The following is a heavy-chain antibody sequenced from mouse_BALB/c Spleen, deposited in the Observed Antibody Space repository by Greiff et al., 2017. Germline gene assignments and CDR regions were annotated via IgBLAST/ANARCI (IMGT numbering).Heavy chain of an antibody. CDR1: GFSLTSYG. V-gene: IGHV2-9*02. D-gene: IGHD2-4*01. Sequence: VKLMESGPGLVAPSQSLSITCTVSGFSLTSYGVHWVRQPPGKGLEWLGVIWAGGSTNYNSALMSRLSISKDNSKSQVFLKMNSLQTDDTAMYYCARVPMITRGGFDDWGQGTTLTVSS. J-gene: IGHJ2*01. CDR3: ARVPMITRGGFDD. CDR2: IWAGGST.